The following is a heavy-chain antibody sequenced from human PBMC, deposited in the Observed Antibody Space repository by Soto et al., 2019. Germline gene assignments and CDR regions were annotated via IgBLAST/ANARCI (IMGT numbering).Heavy chain of an antibody. J-gene: IGHJ5*01. V-gene: IGHV3-23*01. CDR2: IGGGNTDR. D-gene: IGHD1-26*01. CDR1: RFIFSDYA. Sequence: DVQLLESGGGLVQPGGSLTLSCAASRFIFSDYAMNWVRQAPGKGLEWVSSIGGGNTDRYYADSVKGRFIISRDNSKNTMYLQRNSLRDDDTAVYYWAKDAVSYNGKWDWFDSWGQGTLVTVSS. CDR3: AKDAVSYNGKWDWFDS.